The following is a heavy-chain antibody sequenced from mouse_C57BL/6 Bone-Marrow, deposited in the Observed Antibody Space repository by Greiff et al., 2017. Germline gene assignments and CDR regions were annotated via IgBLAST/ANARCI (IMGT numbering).Heavy chain of an antibody. CDR2: IHPNSGST. CDR3: APAYYSNYYAMDY. V-gene: IGHV1-64*01. J-gene: IGHJ4*01. Sequence: VQLQQPGAELVKPGAPVKLSCKASGYTFTSYWMHWVKQRPGQGLEWIGMIHPNSGSTNYNEKFKSKATLTVDKSSSTAYMQLSSLTSEDSAVYYCAPAYYSNYYAMDYWGQGASVTVSS. D-gene: IGHD2-5*01. CDR1: GYTFTSYW.